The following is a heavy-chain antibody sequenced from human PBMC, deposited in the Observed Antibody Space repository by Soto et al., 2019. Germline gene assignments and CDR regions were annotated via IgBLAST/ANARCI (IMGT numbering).Heavy chain of an antibody. J-gene: IGHJ6*02. V-gene: IGHV3-53*02. D-gene: IGHD2-8*01. Sequence: EVQLVETGGGLIQPGGSLRLSCAASGFTVSSNYMSWVRQAPGKGLEWVSVIYSGGSTFYADSVKGRFTISRDNSKNTLYLQINSLRAEDTAVYYCARVGVWNGMDVWGQGTTVTVSS. CDR1: GFTVSSNY. CDR3: ARVGVWNGMDV. CDR2: IYSGGST.